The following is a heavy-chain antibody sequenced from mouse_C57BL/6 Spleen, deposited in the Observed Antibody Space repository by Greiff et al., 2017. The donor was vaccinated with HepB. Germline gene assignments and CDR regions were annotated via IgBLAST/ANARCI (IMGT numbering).Heavy chain of an antibody. D-gene: IGHD2-5*01. V-gene: IGHV5-12*01. Sequence: DVQLVESGGGLVQPGGSLKLSCAASGFTFSDYYMYWVRQTPEKRLEWVAYISNGGGSTYYPDTVKGRFTISRDNAKNTLYLQMSRLKSEDTAMYYCASTYYSNYDAMDYWGQGTSVTVSS. J-gene: IGHJ4*01. CDR3: ASTYYSNYDAMDY. CDR1: GFTFSDYY. CDR2: ISNGGGST.